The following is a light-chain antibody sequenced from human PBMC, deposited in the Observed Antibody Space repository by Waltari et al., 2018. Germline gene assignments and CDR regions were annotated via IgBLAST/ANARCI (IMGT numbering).Light chain of an antibody. Sequence: QLVLTQSPSASASLGASVKLTCTLSSGQTNYAIAWHQQQPEKGPRYLMKLNSDGSHTKGDGIPDRFSGSSSGAERYLTISSLQSEDEADYYCQTWATGIQVFGGGTKLTVL. CDR2: LNSDGSH. CDR1: SGQTNYA. V-gene: IGLV4-69*01. CDR3: QTWATGIQV. J-gene: IGLJ2*01.